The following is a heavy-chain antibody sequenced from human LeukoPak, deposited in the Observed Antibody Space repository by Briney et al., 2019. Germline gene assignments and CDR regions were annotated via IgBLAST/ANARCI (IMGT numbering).Heavy chain of an antibody. V-gene: IGHV3-48*03. D-gene: IGHD2-15*01. CDR2: ISGSGNTM. Sequence: PGGSLRLSCAASRFTFSSYEMNWVRQAPGKGPEWFSYISGSGNTMYYADSVKGRFTISRDNAKNSLYLQMNSLRAEDTAVYYCARCSGVSCFAPYFDYWGQGALVTVSS. CDR1: RFTFSSYE. J-gene: IGHJ4*02. CDR3: ARCSGVSCFAPYFDY.